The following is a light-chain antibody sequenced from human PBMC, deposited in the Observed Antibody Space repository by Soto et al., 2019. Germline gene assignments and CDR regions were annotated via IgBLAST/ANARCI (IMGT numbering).Light chain of an antibody. V-gene: IGKV1-6*01. CDR2: ATS. CDR3: LQDYNYPYT. J-gene: IGKJ2*01. CDR1: QGIRNY. Sequence: AIQMTQSPSSLSASVGDRVTITCRASQGIRNYLGWFQQKPGKAPKLLIYATSSLQSGVPSRFSGSGSGTDFTLTISSLQPEDSATYYCLQDYNYPYTFGQGTKLEIK.